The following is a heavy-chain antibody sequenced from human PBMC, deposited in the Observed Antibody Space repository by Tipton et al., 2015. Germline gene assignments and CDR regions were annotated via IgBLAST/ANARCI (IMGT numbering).Heavy chain of an antibody. CDR3: ARGRFGEYSGYYFDY. D-gene: IGHD3-10*01. CDR2: ISSNGGST. Sequence: GSLRLSCAASGFTFSSYAMHWVRQAPGKGLEYVSGISSNGGSTYYADSVKGRFTISRDNSKNTLYLQMGSLRAEDMAVYYCARGRFGEYSGYYFDYWGQGTLVTVSS. CDR1: GFTFSSYA. J-gene: IGHJ4*02. V-gene: IGHV3-64*02.